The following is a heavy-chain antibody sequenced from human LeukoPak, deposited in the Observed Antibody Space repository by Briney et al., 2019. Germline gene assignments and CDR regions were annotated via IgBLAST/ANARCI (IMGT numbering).Heavy chain of an antibody. J-gene: IGHJ3*02. Sequence: PSETLSLTCAVSGGSLSSGNWWSWVRQPPGKGLQWIGEIFHSGSTNYNPSLKSRVTISVDTSKNQSSLKLSSVTAADTAVYYCARGGGYFLIDAFDIWGQGTMVTVSS. CDR3: ARGGGYFLIDAFDI. CDR2: IFHSGST. V-gene: IGHV4-4*02. D-gene: IGHD3-22*01. CDR1: GGSLSSGNW.